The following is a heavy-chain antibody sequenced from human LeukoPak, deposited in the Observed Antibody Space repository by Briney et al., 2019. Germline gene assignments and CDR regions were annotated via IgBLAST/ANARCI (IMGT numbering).Heavy chain of an antibody. CDR1: GYTFISYG. D-gene: IGHD3-3*01. CDR2: ISAYNGNT. CDR3: ASSDLYDFWSGYDY. V-gene: IGHV1-18*01. Sequence: ASVKVSCKASGYTFISYGISWVRQAPGQGLEWMGWISAYNGNTNYAQKLQGRVTMTTDTSTSTAYMELRSLRSDDTAVYYCASSDLYDFWSGYDYWGQGTLVTVSS. J-gene: IGHJ4*02.